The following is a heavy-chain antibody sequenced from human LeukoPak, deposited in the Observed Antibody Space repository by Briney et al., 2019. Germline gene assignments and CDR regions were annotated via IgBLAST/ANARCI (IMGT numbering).Heavy chain of an antibody. J-gene: IGHJ4*02. CDR2: IGTRSNPI. Sequence: GGALRPPLSTPGFIPRGFFMFWIRPAPGMVVEWILYIGTRSNPIYYADSVKGRFTISRDDAKNSLYLQMNSLRDEDTAVYFCAREARGSGRDFDYWGQGILVTVSS. CDR3: AREARGSGRDFDY. D-gene: IGHD1-26*01. V-gene: IGHV3-11*01. CDR1: GFIPRGFF.